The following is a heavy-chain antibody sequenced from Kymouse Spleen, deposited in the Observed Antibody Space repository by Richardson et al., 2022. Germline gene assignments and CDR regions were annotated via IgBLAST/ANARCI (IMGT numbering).Heavy chain of an antibody. CDR1: GGSFSGYY. V-gene: IGHV4-34*01. J-gene: IGHJ2*01. CDR3: ARGITGTTSYWYFDL. D-gene: IGHD1-7*01. CDR2: INHSGST. Sequence: QVQLQQWGAGLLKPSETLSLTCAVYGGSFSGYYWSWIRQPPGKGLEWIGEINHSGSTNYNPSLKSRVTISVDTSKNQFSLKLSSVTAADTAVYYCARGITGTTSYWYFDLWGRGTLVTVSS.